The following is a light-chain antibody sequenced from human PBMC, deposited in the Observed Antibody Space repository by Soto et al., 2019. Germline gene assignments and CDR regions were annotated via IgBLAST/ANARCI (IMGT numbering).Light chain of an antibody. CDR1: QSVSSSY. CDR2: GAS. Sequence: EIVLTQSPGTLSLSPGERATLSCRASQSVSSSYLDWYQQKPGQAPRLLIYGASSRATGIQARFNASGSGTDCTLTISRGERVDFAVCYYQHYGFTPRTFGQGTNVEIK. V-gene: IGKV3-20*01. CDR3: QHYGFTPRT. J-gene: IGKJ1*01.